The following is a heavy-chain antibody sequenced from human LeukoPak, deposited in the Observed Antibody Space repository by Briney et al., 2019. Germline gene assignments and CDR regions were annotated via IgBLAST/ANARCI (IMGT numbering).Heavy chain of an antibody. CDR2: MNPGSGNT. D-gene: IGHD3/OR15-3a*01. CDR1: GYTFTSYD. Sequence: ASVKVSCKASGYTFTSYDINWVRQTTGQGLEWMGWMNPGSGNTGCAQKVQGRVTMTRNTSISTVYMEVSGLRSEDTAVYYCTRGGIIILGVATVVDYWGQGTLVTVSS. V-gene: IGHV1-8*01. J-gene: IGHJ4*02. CDR3: TRGGIIILGVATVVDY.